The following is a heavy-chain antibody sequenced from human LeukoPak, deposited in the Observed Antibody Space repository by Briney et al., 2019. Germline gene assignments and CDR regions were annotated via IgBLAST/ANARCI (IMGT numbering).Heavy chain of an antibody. D-gene: IGHD3-9*01. CDR2: ISSSGSTT. CDR3: ASETSPYDILTGPLDY. CDR1: GFTFSSYE. J-gene: IGHJ4*02. Sequence: PGGSLRLSCAASGFTFSSYEMNWVRQAPGKGLEWVSYISSSGSTTYYADSVKGRFTISRDNSKNTLYLQMNSLRAEDTAVYYCASETSPYDILTGPLDYWGQGTLVTVSS. V-gene: IGHV3-48*03.